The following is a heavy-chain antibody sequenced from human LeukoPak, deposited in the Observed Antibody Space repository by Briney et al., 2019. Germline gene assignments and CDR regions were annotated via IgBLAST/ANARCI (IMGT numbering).Heavy chain of an antibody. CDR2: IWYDGSNK. CDR1: GFTFSSYG. J-gene: IGHJ4*02. D-gene: IGHD6-19*01. V-gene: IGHV3-33*01. Sequence: PGGSLRLSCAASGFTFSSYGMHWVRQAPGKGLEWVAVIWYDGSNKYYADSVKGRFTISRDNSKNMLYLQMNSLRAEDTAVYYCARDHIQWLVSWGFDYWGQGTLVTVSS. CDR3: ARDHIQWLVSWGFDY.